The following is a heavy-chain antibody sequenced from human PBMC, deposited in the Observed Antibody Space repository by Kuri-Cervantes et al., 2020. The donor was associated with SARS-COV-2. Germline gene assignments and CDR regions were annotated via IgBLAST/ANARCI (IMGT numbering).Heavy chain of an antibody. Sequence: GSLRLSCTVSGGSISSSSYYWGWIRQPPGKGLEWVGSIDYSGSTYYNPSLKSRVTISVDTSKNQFSLKLSSVTAADTAVYYCARGVVRNKMIVVVFTGTEYYFDSWGQGTLVTVSS. J-gene: IGHJ4*02. V-gene: IGHV4-39*01. D-gene: IGHD3-22*01. CDR1: GGSISSSSYY. CDR3: ARGVVRNKMIVVVFTGTEYYFDS. CDR2: IDYSGST.